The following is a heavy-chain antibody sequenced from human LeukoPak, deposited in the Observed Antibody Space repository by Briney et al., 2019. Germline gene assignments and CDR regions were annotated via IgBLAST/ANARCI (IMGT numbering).Heavy chain of an antibody. V-gene: IGHV1-69*04. CDR2: IIPILGIA. J-gene: IGHJ4*02. CDR3: ARGPPSYSSSWFDY. Sequence: ASVEVSCKASVGTFISYAISWVRQAPGQGLEWMGRIIPILGIANYAQKFQGRVTITADKSTSTAYMELSSLRSEDTAVYYCARGPPSYSSSWFDYWGQGTLVTVSS. CDR1: VGTFISYA. D-gene: IGHD6-13*01.